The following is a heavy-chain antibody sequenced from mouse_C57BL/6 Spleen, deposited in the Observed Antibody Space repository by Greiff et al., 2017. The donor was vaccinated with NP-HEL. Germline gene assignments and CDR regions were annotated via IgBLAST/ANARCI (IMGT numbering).Heavy chain of an antibody. D-gene: IGHD2-14*01. CDR1: GFSLTNYG. J-gene: IGHJ1*03. V-gene: IGHV2-9*01. CDR3: AKRGGCRFGYFDV. Sequence: QVQLKESGPGLVAPSQSLSITCTVSGFSLTNYGVDWVRQPPGKGLEWLGVIWGGGSTNYNSALMSRLIISKDSSKSQVFLKMNSLHTDDTAIDYCAKRGGCRFGYFDVWGTGTTVTVSS. CDR2: IWGGGST.